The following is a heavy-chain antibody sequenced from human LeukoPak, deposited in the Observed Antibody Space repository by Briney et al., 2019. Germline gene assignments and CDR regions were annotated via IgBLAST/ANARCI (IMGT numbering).Heavy chain of an antibody. CDR1: GFTFSDYY. Sequence: PGGSLRLSCAASGFTFSDYYMSWIRQAPGKGLEWVSVIYSGGSTYYADSVKGRFTISRDNSKNTLYLQMNSLRAEDTAVYYCAGEEGNYYDSSGYETWGQGTLVTVSS. V-gene: IGHV3-66*01. J-gene: IGHJ5*02. D-gene: IGHD3-22*01. CDR3: AGEEGNYYDSSGYET. CDR2: IYSGGST.